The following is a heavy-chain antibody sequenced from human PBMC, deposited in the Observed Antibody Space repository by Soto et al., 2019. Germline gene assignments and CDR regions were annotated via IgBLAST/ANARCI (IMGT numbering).Heavy chain of an antibody. V-gene: IGHV1-2*02. D-gene: IGHD3-3*01. J-gene: IGHJ6*02. CDR1: GYTFTGYY. CDR3: ASFNRCYDFGDYYYYGMDV. CDR2: INPNSGGT. Sequence: ASVKVSCKASGYTFTGYYMHWVRQAPGQGLEWMGWINPNSGGTNYAQKFQGRVTMTRDTSISTAYMELSRLRSDDTAVYYCASFNRCYDFGDYYYYGMDVWGQGTTVTVSS.